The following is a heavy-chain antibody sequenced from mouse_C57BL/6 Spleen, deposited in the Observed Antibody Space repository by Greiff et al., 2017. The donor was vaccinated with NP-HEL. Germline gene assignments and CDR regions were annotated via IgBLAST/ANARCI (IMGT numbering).Heavy chain of an antibody. J-gene: IGHJ4*01. D-gene: IGHD2-2*01. CDR1: GFSLTSYG. CDR3: AKGGTMVPFYAMDY. V-gene: IGHV2-3*01. Sequence: VKVVESGPGLVAPSQSLSITCTVSGFSLTSYGVSWVRQPPGKGLEWLGVIWGDGSTNYHSALISRLSISKDNSKSQVFLKLNSLQTDDTATYYCAKGGTMVPFYAMDYWGQGTSVTVSS. CDR2: IWGDGST.